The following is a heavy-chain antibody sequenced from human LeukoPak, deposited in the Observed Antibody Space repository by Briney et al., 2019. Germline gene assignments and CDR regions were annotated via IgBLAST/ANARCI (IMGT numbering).Heavy chain of an antibody. J-gene: IGHJ5*02. CDR1: GGSFSGYY. CDR2: INHSGST. V-gene: IGHV4-34*01. D-gene: IGHD4-17*01. CDR3: ACDYGDYTAFDP. Sequence: TSETLSLTCAVYGGSFSGYYWSWIRQPPGKGLEWIGEINHSGSTNYNPSLKSRVTISVDTSKNQFSLKLSSVTAADTAVYYCACDYGDYTAFDPWGQGTLVTDSS.